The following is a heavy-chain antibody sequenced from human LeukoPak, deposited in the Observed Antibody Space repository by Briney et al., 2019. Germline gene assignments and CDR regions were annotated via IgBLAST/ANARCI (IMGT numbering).Heavy chain of an antibody. Sequence: GGSLRLSCAASGFTFSDYYMSWIRQAPGKGLEWVSYISSSSSYTKYADSVKGRFTISRDNAKNSLYLQMNSLRAEDTAVYYCARALTDDSSGWYYYYYYGMDVWGQGTTVTVSS. V-gene: IGHV3-11*06. J-gene: IGHJ6*02. CDR2: ISSSSSYT. CDR3: ARALTDDSSGWYYYYYYGMDV. CDR1: GFTFSDYY. D-gene: IGHD3-22*01.